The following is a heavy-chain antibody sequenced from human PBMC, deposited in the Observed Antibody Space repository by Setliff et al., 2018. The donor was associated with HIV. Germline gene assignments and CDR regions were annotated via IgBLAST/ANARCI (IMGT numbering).Heavy chain of an antibody. CDR2: INPKSGDT. J-gene: IGHJ4*02. Sequence: ASVKVSCKASGYTFTYLFIHWVRLAPGRGPEWMGVINPKSGDTNYAQKFQGRVTMTRDTSISTASMELDRLGSGDTAVYYCVRDPRFSGYAQAFDFWGQGSLVTVSS. D-gene: IGHD5-12*01. CDR1: GYTFTYLF. V-gene: IGHV1-2*02. CDR3: VRDPRFSGYAQAFDF.